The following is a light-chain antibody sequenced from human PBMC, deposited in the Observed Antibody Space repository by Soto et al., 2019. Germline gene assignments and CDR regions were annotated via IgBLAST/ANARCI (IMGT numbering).Light chain of an antibody. CDR2: DAS. CDR1: QTIDTR. Sequence: DIQMTQSPSSLSSSVGDRVTITCRATQTIDTRLAWYQQKPGEAPKLLIYDASSLGNGVPSRFSGSGSGTEFTLTISGLQPDDFATYYCQHYDTYRATFGLGTKVDI. J-gene: IGKJ1*01. V-gene: IGKV1-5*01. CDR3: QHYDTYRAT.